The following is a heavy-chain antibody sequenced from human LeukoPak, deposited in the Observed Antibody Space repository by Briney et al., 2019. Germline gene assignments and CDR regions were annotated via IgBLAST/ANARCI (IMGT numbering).Heavy chain of an antibody. CDR3: ARESEYSSSNYYYYGMDV. Sequence: SETLSLICTVSGGSISSGSYYWSWIRQPAGKGLEWIGRIYTSGSTNYNPSLKSRVTISVDTSKNQFSLKLSSVTAADTAVYYCARESEYSSSNYYYYGMDVWGQGTTVTVSS. CDR1: GGSISSGSYY. J-gene: IGHJ6*02. V-gene: IGHV4-61*02. D-gene: IGHD6-6*01. CDR2: IYTSGST.